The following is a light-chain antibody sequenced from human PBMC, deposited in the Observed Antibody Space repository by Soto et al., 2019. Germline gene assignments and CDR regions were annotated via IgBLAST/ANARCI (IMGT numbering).Light chain of an antibody. V-gene: IGLV2-14*03. CDR3: SSYTSTSTVV. J-gene: IGLJ2*01. CDR2: DVS. CDR1: SSDVGGYNS. Sequence: QSALTQPASVSGSPGQSITMSCTGTSSDVGGYNSVSWYQQHPGKAPKLMIYDVSNRPSGVSNRFSGSKSVNTASLTISGLQAEHEADYYCSSYTSTSTVVFGGGTKLTVL.